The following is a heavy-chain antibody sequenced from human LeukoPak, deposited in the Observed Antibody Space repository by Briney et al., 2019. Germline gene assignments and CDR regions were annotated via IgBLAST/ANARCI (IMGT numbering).Heavy chain of an antibody. Sequence: GGSLRLSCTASGFTFGDYAMSWVRQAPGKGLEWVCFIRSKAYGGTTEYAASVKGRFTISRDYSKSIAYLQMNSLKTEDTAVYYCTRCIAALLGYWGQGTLVTVSS. V-gene: IGHV3-49*04. CDR3: TRCIAALLGY. CDR1: GFTFGDYA. D-gene: IGHD6-6*01. J-gene: IGHJ4*02. CDR2: IRSKAYGGTT.